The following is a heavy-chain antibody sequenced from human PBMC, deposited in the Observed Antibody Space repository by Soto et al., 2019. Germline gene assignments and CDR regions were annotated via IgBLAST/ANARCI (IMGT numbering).Heavy chain of an antibody. CDR2: VSSTGST. CDR3: ARFSPQRKSHDSNPGWFDP. CDR1: GGSLNSYY. V-gene: IGHV4-59*01. D-gene: IGHD6-25*01. Sequence: SDTLFPTCTVSGGSLNSYYWTRIRQSPGKGLEWVGYVSSTGSTNYNPSLKSRVTLSLDTSTNEVSLSLTSVTAADAAIYFCARFSPQRKSHDSNPGWFDPWGQGIMVTVSS. J-gene: IGHJ5*02.